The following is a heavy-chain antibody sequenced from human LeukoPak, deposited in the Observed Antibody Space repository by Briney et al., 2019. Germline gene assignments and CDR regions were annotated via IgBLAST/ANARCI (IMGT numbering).Heavy chain of an antibody. CDR1: GGTFSSYA. D-gene: IGHD6-13*01. J-gene: IGHJ4*02. CDR3: ARVGAAAGTWDY. V-gene: IGHV1-69*05. CDR2: IIPIFGAA. Sequence: SVKVSCKASGGTFSSYAISWVRQAPGQGLEWMGGIIPIFGAANYAQKFQGRVTITTDESTSTAYMELSSLRSEDTAVYYCARVGAAAGTWDYWGQGTLVTVSS.